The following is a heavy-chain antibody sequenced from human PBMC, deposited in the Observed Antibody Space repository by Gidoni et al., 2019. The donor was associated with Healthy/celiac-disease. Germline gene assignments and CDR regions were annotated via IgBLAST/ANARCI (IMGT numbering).Heavy chain of an antibody. V-gene: IGHV3-13*04. CDR3: ARASRDGYDMRY. CDR2: IGTAGDT. D-gene: IGHD5-12*01. Sequence: EVQLLESGGGLVQPGGSLRLSCAASGFTFSSYDMHWVRQATGKGLEWVSAIGTAGDTYYPGSVKGRFTISRENAKNSLYLQMNSLRAGDTAVYYCARASRDGYDMRYWGQGTLVTVSS. CDR1: GFTFSSYD. J-gene: IGHJ4*02.